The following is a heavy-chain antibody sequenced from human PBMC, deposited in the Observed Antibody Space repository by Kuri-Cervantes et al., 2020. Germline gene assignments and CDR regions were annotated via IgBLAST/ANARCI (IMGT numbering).Heavy chain of an antibody. CDR1: GFSLSNARMG. CDR3: THRRRTSGTYYIDY. J-gene: IGHJ4*02. V-gene: IGHV2-26*01. D-gene: IGHD3-10*01. Sequence: SGPTLVKPTQTLTLTCTVPGFSLSNARMGVSWIRQPPGKALEWLAHIFSNDEKSYSTSLKSRLTISKDTSKNQVVLTMTNMDPVDTATYYCTHRRRTSGTYYIDYWGQGTLVTVSS. CDR2: IFSNDEK.